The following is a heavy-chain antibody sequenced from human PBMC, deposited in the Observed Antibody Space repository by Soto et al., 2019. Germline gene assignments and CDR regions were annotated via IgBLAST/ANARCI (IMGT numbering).Heavy chain of an antibody. V-gene: IGHV4-59*08. D-gene: IGHD3-16*01. CDR2: IYSSGSA. J-gene: IGHJ3*02. CDR3: ARRSWGASNVFDI. CDR1: GGSLSDFY. Sequence: SETLSLTCTVSGGSLSDFYWTWFRQSPGKGLEWIGFIYSSGSAHYNSSLTSRVTMSLDTSKNQFSLKLDSVTAADTAVYYCARRSWGASNVFDIWGQGTMVTVS.